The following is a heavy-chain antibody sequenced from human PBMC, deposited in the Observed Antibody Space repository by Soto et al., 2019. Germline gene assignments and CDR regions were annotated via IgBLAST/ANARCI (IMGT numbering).Heavy chain of an antibody. D-gene: IGHD3-16*02. J-gene: IGHJ3*02. V-gene: IGHV3-21*01. Sequence: GGSLRLSCAASGFTFSSYSMNWVRQAPGKGLEWVSSISSSSSYIYYADSVKGRFTISRDNAKNSLYLQMNSLRAEDTAVYYCARSTGSYRFYAFDIWGQGTMVTVSS. CDR1: GFTFSSYS. CDR2: ISSSSSYI. CDR3: ARSTGSYRFYAFDI.